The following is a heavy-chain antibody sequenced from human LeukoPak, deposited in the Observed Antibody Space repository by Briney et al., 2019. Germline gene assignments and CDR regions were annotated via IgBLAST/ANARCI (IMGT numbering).Heavy chain of an antibody. Sequence: GGSLRLSCAASGFTVSSNYMSWVRQAPGKGLEWVSVIYSGGSTYYADSVKGRFTISRDNSKNTLYLQMNSLRAEDTAVYYCARNKGDDSDAFDIWGQGTMVTVSS. CDR3: ARNKGDDSDAFDI. CDR1: GFTVSSNY. V-gene: IGHV3-66*01. D-gene: IGHD3-22*01. CDR2: IYSGGST. J-gene: IGHJ3*02.